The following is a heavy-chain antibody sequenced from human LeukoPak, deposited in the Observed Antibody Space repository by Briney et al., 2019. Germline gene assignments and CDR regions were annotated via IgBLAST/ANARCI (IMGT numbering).Heavy chain of an antibody. CDR2: IYYRGST. J-gene: IGHJ4*02. Sequence: SETLSLTCTVSGGSISSSSYYWGWIRQPPGRGLEWIGSIYYRGSTYYNPSLKSRVTISVDTSKNQFSLKLSSVTAADTAVYYCARDKGSYYCSGGSCYSHPDFNYWGQGTLVTVSS. CDR3: ARDKGSYYCSGGSCYSHPDFNY. CDR1: GGSISSSSYY. V-gene: IGHV4-39*07. D-gene: IGHD2-15*01.